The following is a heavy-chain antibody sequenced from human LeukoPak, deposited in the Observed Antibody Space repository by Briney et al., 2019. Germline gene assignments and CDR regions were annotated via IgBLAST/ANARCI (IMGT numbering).Heavy chain of an antibody. D-gene: IGHD6-25*01. J-gene: IGHJ6*02. Sequence: ASVKVSCKASGYTFTTYHIHRVRQAPGQGLEWMGIINPGDGSTSYAQKFQGRVTVTRDTSTSTVYMDLSSLRSEDTAVYYCARAAVHYNSVMDVWGQGTTVTVSS. CDR1: GYTFTTYH. V-gene: IGHV1-46*01. CDR3: ARAAVHYNSVMDV. CDR2: INPGDGST.